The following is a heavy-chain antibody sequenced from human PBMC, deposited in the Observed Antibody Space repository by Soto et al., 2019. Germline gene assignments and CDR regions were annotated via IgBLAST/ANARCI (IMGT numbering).Heavy chain of an antibody. CDR3: ARDGDNDAFDI. D-gene: IGHD7-27*01. V-gene: IGHV3-30-3*01. J-gene: IGHJ3*02. Sequence: QVQLVESGGGVVQPGRSLRLPCAASGFTFSSYAMHWVRQAPGKGLEWVAVISYDGSNKYYADSVKGRFTISRDNSKNTLYLQMNSLRAEDTAVYYCARDGDNDAFDIWGQGTMVTVSS. CDR2: ISYDGSNK. CDR1: GFTFSSYA.